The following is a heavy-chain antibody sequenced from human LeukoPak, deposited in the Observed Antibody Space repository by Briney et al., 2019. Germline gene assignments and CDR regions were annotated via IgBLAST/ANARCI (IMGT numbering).Heavy chain of an antibody. CDR1: VYTFTSYG. J-gene: IGHJ4*02. CDR2: ISAYNGNT. D-gene: IGHD4-17*01. CDR3: ARVTDGDFYFDY. Sequence: GASVNVSCKASVYTFTSYGISWVRQAPGQGLEWMGWISAYNGNTNYAQKLQGRVTMTTDTSTSTAYMELRSLRSDDTAVYYCARVTDGDFYFDYWGQGTLVTVSS. V-gene: IGHV1-18*01.